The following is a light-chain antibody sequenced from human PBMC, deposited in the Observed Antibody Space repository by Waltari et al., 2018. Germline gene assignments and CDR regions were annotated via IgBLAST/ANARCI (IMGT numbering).Light chain of an antibody. CDR3: HQRSSWPLT. J-gene: IGKJ4*01. Sequence: EIVLTQSPATLSLSPGERATLSCRASQSVSRYLAWYQQKPGHDPRLLIYDASNRATGIPARFSGSGSGTDFTLTISSLEPEDFAVYYCHQRSSWPLTFGGGTKVEIK. V-gene: IGKV3-11*01. CDR2: DAS. CDR1: QSVSRY.